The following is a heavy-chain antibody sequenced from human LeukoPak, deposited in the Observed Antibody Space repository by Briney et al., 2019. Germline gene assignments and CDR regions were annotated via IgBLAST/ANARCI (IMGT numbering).Heavy chain of an antibody. Sequence: PGGSLRLSCAASGFTFSTYWMSWVRQAPGRGLEWVANIKQDGSEKNYVDSVKGRFTISRDNAKDLLYLQMNSLRVEDTAMYYCAWYSRSSEAYWGQGTLVTVSS. CDR3: AWYSRSSEAY. V-gene: IGHV3-7*01. D-gene: IGHD6-6*01. J-gene: IGHJ4*02. CDR2: IKQDGSEK. CDR1: GFTFSTYW.